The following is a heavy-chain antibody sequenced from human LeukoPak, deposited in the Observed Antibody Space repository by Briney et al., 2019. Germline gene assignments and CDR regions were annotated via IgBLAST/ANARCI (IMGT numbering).Heavy chain of an antibody. CDR1: GYTFTGYY. CDR2: INPNSGGT. Sequence: ASVKVSCKASGYTFTGYYMHWVRQAPGQGLEWMGRINPNSGGTNYAQKFQGRVTMTRDTSISTAYMELSRPRSDDTAVYYCARPNGVYCSGGSCYSRAASDIWGQGTMVTVSS. V-gene: IGHV1-2*06. CDR3: ARPNGVYCSGGSCYSRAASDI. D-gene: IGHD2-15*01. J-gene: IGHJ3*02.